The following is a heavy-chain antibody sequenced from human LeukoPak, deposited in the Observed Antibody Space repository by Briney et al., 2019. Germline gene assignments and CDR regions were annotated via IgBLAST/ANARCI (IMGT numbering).Heavy chain of an antibody. J-gene: IGHJ4*02. V-gene: IGHV4-59*08. CDR1: GGSISNYY. Sequence: SETLSLTCTVSGGSISNYYWSWIRQPPGKGLEGIGHIYYSGATKYNPSLKSRITISVDTSKNQFSLMLSSVTAADTAVYYCARFGITVVRGGKYYFDYWGQGTLVTVSS. D-gene: IGHD3-10*01. CDR2: IYYSGAT. CDR3: ARFGITVVRGGKYYFDY.